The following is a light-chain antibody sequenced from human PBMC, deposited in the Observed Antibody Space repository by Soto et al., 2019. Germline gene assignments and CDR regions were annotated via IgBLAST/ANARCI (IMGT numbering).Light chain of an antibody. CDR3: QQYNSSTWT. V-gene: IGKV1-5*01. CDR2: DAS. CDR1: QSVSDW. J-gene: IGKJ1*01. Sequence: DIQMTQSPSTLSASVGDRVTITCRASQSVSDWLAWYQQKPGKAPKLLIYDASSLESAVPSRFSGSGSGTEFTLTISSLQPDDFATYYCQQYNSSTWTFGQGTKVEIK.